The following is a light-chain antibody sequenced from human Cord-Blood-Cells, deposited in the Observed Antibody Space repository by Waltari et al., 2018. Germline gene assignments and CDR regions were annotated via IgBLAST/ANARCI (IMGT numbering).Light chain of an antibody. CDR2: QDS. Sequence: SYELTQPPSVSVSPGQTASITCSGDKLGDQYACWYQQKPAQSPVLVIYQDSKRPSGIPERFSGSNSGNTATLTISGTQAMDEADYYCQAWDSSTAVFGGGTKLTVL. CDR1: KLGDQY. CDR3: QAWDSSTAV. V-gene: IGLV3-1*01. J-gene: IGLJ2*01.